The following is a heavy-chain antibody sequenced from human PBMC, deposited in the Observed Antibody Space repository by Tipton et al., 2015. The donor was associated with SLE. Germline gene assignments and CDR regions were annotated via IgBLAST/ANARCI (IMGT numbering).Heavy chain of an antibody. CDR2: IYGDGSDS. D-gene: IGHD1-1*01. CDR1: GFTFSNYP. CDR3: AKRVKVEVAFDC. Sequence: SLRLSCAASGFTFSNYPMSWVRQAPGKGLEWVSVIYGDGSDSYYADSVRGRFTIPRDNSKNTLYLEMNSLSAEDTAIYYCAKRVKVEVAFDCWGQGTIVAVTS. V-gene: IGHV3-23*03. J-gene: IGHJ3*01.